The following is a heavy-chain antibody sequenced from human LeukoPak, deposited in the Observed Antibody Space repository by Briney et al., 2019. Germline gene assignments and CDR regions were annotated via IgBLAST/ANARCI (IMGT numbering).Heavy chain of an antibody. D-gene: IGHD4-23*01. CDR3: VGGHDLEFEF. J-gene: IGHJ5*01. V-gene: IGHV3-53*01. CDR2: IYAGGNT. CDR1: GFSVGTNY. Sequence: PGGSLRLSCAASGFSVGTNYMTWVRQAPGKGLEWVSMIYAGGNTYYRDYVKGRFTISRDNSKNTVFLHMSGLRDDDTAVYYCVGGHDLEFEFWGQGTLVIVSS.